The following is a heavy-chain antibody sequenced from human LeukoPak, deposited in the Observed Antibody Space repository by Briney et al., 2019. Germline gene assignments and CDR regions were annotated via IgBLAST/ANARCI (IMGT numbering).Heavy chain of an antibody. CDR2: TRYDGSNN. CDR1: GFTFSSYG. Sequence: GGSLRLSCAASGFTFSSYGIHWVRQAPGKGLEWVAFTRYDGSNNYYADTVKGRFTISRDNSKNTLYLQMNSLRAEDTAVYYCAKDTVKVTTIRRVPHYMDVWGKGTTVTISS. D-gene: IGHD5-12*01. J-gene: IGHJ6*03. CDR3: AKDTVKVTTIRRVPHYMDV. V-gene: IGHV3-30*02.